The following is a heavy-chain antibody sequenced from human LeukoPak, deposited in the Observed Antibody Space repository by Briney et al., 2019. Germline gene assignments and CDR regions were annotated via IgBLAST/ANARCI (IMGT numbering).Heavy chain of an antibody. CDR2: IYIRGST. CDR1: GASINSHY. Sequence: PSETLSLTCTVSGASINSHYWSWIRQPAGKGLEWIGRIYIRGSTNYNSSLQSRVTMSVDTSKNQFSLKLTSVTAADTAVYYCARALNPLPGTYYFDYWGQGTLITVSS. CDR3: ARALNPLPGTYYFDY. V-gene: IGHV4-4*07. J-gene: IGHJ4*02.